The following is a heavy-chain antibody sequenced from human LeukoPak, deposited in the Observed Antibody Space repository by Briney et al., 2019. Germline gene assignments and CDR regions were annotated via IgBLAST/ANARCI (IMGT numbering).Heavy chain of an antibody. J-gene: IGHJ6*02. V-gene: IGHV3-23*01. CDR1: GFTFSGYS. CDR2: LGRTGDKK. D-gene: IGHD2-2*01. CDR3: VKDRPSDTCMPMDA. Sequence: PGESLRLSCAASGFTFSGYSMSWVRQTPGKGLEWLCGLGRTGDKKYYADSVKGRFTISRDNSKGTMYLQMNSLRAEDTAIYHCVKDRPSDTCMPMDAWGQGTTVTVSS.